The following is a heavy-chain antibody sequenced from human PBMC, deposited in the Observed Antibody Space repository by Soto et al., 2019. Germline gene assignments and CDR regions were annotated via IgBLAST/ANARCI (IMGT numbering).Heavy chain of an antibody. CDR3: AHSRCGGDCLQSYSSHSYYGMDV. CDR1: GFSLSTGGVG. D-gene: IGHD2-21*02. J-gene: IGHJ6*02. CDR2: IYWDDDK. Sequence: QITLKESGPSLVKPTQTLTLTCTFSGFSLSTGGVGVGWIRQPPGKALEWLALIYWDDDKRYSPSLRSRLTVTKDNSKNQVVLTMTNMDPVDTATYYCAHSRCGGDCLQSYSSHSYYGMDVWGQGTTVTVSS. V-gene: IGHV2-5*02.